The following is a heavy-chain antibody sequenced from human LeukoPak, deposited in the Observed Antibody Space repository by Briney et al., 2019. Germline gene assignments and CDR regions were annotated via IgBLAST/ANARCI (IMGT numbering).Heavy chain of an antibody. Sequence: SETLSLTCTVSGGSISSYYWSWIRQPPGKGLEWIGYIYYSGSTNYYPSLKSRVTISVDTPKNQFSLKLSSVTAADTAVYYCARADSSGYYHNWYFDLWGRGTLVTVSS. D-gene: IGHD3-22*01. V-gene: IGHV4-59*08. CDR2: IYYSGST. CDR1: GGSISSYY. J-gene: IGHJ2*01. CDR3: ARADSSGYYHNWYFDL.